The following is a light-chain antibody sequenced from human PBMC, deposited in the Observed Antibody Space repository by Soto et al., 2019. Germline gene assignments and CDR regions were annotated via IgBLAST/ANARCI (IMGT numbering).Light chain of an antibody. CDR1: QSISSW. CDR2: DAS. CDR3: QQYDNWPPWT. J-gene: IGKJ1*01. V-gene: IGKV1-5*01. Sequence: DIQMTQSPSTLSASVGDRVTITCRASQSISSWLAWYQQKPGKAPKLLIYDASSLESGVPSRFSGSGSGTEFTLTISSLQPDDFAFYYCQQYDNWPPWTFGQGTKVDIK.